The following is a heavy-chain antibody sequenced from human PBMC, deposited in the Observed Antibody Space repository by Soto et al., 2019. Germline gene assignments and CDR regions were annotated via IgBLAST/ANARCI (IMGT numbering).Heavy chain of an antibody. CDR2: ISFNGGST. J-gene: IGHJ6*02. D-gene: IGHD2-8*01. CDR3: ANPVGVYNYYYAMDA. Sequence: EVHLLESGGGLVQPGGSLRLSCAASGFTFSTYAMSWVRQAPGKGLEWVSGISFNGGSTYYADSVKGRFTISRDNSKNTLYLQMNSLRAGDTAVSYCANPVGVYNYYYAMDAWGQGTTVTVSS. CDR1: GFTFSTYA. V-gene: IGHV3-23*01.